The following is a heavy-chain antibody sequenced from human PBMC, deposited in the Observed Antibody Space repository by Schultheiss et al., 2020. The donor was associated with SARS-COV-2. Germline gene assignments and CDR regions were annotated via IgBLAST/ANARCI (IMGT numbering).Heavy chain of an antibody. CDR2: INHSGST. D-gene: IGHD6-13*01. V-gene: IGHV4-34*01. CDR3: ARVAFVAAAGNDY. CDR1: GGSFSGYY. Sequence: SETLSLTFAVYGGSFSGYYWSWIRQPPGKGLEWIGEINHSGSTNYNPSLKSRVTISVDTSKNQFSLKLSSVTAADTAVYYCARVAFVAAAGNDYWGQGTLVTVSS. J-gene: IGHJ4*02.